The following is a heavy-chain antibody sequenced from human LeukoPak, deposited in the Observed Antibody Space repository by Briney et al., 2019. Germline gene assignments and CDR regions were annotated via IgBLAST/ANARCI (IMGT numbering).Heavy chain of an antibody. CDR2: ISERGGST. D-gene: IGHD3-10*01. J-gene: IGHJ4*02. V-gene: IGHV3-23*01. CDR1: GISLSNYA. CDR3: AKRGVVIRGILVIGYHREAYHYDF. Sequence: QPGGSLRLSCVVSGISLSNYAMTWVRQAPGKGLEWVSYISERGGSTTYADSVEGRFTISRDTSLNTLYLQMNNLRAEDTAVYYCAKRGVVIRGILVIGYHREAYHYDFWGQGVLVTVSS.